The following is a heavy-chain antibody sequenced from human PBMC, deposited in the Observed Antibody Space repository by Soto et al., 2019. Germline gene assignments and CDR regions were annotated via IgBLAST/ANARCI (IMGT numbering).Heavy chain of an antibody. CDR1: GYSFTSYW. Sequence: PGESLRISCKGSGYSFTSYWIGCVRQMPGKGLEWMGIISPGDSDTRYSASFQVQVTISADKSIGTAYLQWSSLKASDTAMYYCASHSIGVAGHYCFHDMDVWGQGTTVTVSS. V-gene: IGHV5-51*01. D-gene: IGHD6-19*01. CDR2: ISPGDSDT. J-gene: IGHJ6*02. CDR3: ASHSIGVAGHYCFHDMDV.